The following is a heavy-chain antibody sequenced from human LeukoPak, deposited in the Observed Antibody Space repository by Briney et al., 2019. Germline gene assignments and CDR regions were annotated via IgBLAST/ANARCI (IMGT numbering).Heavy chain of an antibody. CDR1: GGTFSSYV. CDR2: IIPIFGTA. J-gene: IGHJ6*04. CDR3: ARGLKWFGELLSNGMDV. V-gene: IGHV1-69*06. Sequence: ASVKVSCKASGGTFSSYVISWVRQAPGQGLEWMGGIIPIFGTANYAQKFQGRVTITADKSTSTAYMELSSLRSEDTAVYYCARGLKWFGELLSNGMDVWGKGTTVTVSS. D-gene: IGHD3-10*01.